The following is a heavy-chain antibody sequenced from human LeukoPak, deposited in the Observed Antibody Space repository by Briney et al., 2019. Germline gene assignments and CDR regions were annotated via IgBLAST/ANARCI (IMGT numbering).Heavy chain of an antibody. Sequence: APVKVSCKASGYTFTSYYMHWVRQAPGQGLEWMGIINPSGGSTSYAQKFQGRVTMTRDTSTSTVYMELGSLRSEDTAVYYCASSIAVAGPYHFDYWGQGTLVTVSS. V-gene: IGHV1-46*01. CDR3: ASSIAVAGPYHFDY. J-gene: IGHJ4*02. D-gene: IGHD6-19*01. CDR2: INPSGGST. CDR1: GYTFTSYY.